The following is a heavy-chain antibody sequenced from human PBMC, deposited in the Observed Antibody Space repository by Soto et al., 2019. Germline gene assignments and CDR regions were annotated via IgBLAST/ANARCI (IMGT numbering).Heavy chain of an antibody. V-gene: IGHV3-23*01. CDR3: AKKVNSGPGSQYFDY. CDR1: VFTCNSYS. D-gene: IGHD3-10*01. CDR2: FRTSGDGGTT. J-gene: IGHJ4*02. Sequence: WWSLRLSCSASVFTCNSYSMSWFRQAPGKGLEWVSGFRTSGDGGTTYYADSVKGRFTISRDNSKNMLFLQMNSLRAEDTAIYYCAKKVNSGPGSQYFDYWGQGTLVTVSS.